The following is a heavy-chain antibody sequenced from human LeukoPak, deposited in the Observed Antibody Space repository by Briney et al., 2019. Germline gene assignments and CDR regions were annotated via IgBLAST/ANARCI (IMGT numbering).Heavy chain of an antibody. Sequence: GESLKISCQGSGYTFSNYWIGWVRQMPGKGLEWMWIIYPGDSYTNYSPSFQGHVSISADKSISTAYLQWSSLKASDTAIYYCARDANLKYLDNWGQGTLVTVSS. J-gene: IGHJ4*02. D-gene: IGHD6-6*01. CDR3: ARDANLKYLDN. V-gene: IGHV5-51*01. CDR1: GYTFSNYW. CDR2: IYPGDSYT.